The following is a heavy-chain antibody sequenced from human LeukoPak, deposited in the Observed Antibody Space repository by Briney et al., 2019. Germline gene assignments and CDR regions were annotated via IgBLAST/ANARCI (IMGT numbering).Heavy chain of an antibody. V-gene: IGHV3-30-3*01. D-gene: IGHD6-13*01. CDR3: ARAGGIAAPPIDP. CDR1: GFTFSSYA. J-gene: IGHJ5*02. CDR2: ISYDGSNK. Sequence: GGSMSLSCAPSGFTFSSYATHWVSQAPGKGLEWVAVISYDGSNKYYTDSVKGRFTISRDNSKNTLYLQMNSLRAEDTAVYYCARAGGIAAPPIDPWGQGTLVTVSS.